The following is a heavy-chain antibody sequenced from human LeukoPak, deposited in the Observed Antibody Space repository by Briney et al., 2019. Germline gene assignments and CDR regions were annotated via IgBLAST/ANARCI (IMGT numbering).Heavy chain of an antibody. CDR2: ISSSGSTI. J-gene: IGHJ4*02. V-gene: IGHV3-48*03. D-gene: IGHD6-19*01. CDR3: SGGRDIAVAGPGGYFDY. CDR1: GFTFSSYE. Sequence: GGSLRLSCAASGFTFSSYEMNWVRQAPGKGLEWVSYISSSGSTIYFADSVKGRFTISGDNAKNSLFLQMSSLTAEDTAVYYCSGGRDIAVAGPGGYFDYWGQGSLDTVSS.